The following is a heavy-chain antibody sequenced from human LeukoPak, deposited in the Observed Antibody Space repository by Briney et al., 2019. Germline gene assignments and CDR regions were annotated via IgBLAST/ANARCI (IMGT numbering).Heavy chain of an antibody. CDR3: ARDRSLGIIDY. CDR2: IYYSGTT. J-gene: IGHJ4*02. V-gene: IGHV4-59*01. D-gene: IGHD3-16*01. CDR1: GDSISSYY. Sequence: SETLSLTCIVSGDSISSYYWSWIRQPPGQGLEWIGCIYYSGTTKYNPSLKSRVTISVDASKNHFSLNLTSVTAADTAVYYCARDRSLGIIDYWGQGTLVTVSS.